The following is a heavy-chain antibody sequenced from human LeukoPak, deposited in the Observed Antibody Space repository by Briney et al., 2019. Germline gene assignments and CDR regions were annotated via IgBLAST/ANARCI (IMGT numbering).Heavy chain of an antibody. CDR1: GFTFDDYA. D-gene: IGHD4-23*01. CDR3: GAIYGGYSDY. Sequence: GRSLRLSCAASGFTFDDYAMHWVRQAPGKGLEWVSGISWNSGSIGYADSVKGRFTISRDNAKNSLYLQMNSLRAEDTAVYYCGAIYGGYSDYWGQGTLVTVSS. CDR2: ISWNSGSI. J-gene: IGHJ4*02. V-gene: IGHV3-9*01.